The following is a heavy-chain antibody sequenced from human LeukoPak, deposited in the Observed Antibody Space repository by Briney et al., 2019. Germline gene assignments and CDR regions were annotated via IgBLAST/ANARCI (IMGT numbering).Heavy chain of an antibody. J-gene: IGHJ3*02. CDR3: ARQVVVTGGRGAFDI. D-gene: IGHD2-15*01. CDR1: GGSISSYY. Sequence: PSETLSLTCTVSGGSISSYYWSWIRQPPGKGLEWIGSIYYSGSTYYNPSLKSRVTISVDTSKNQFSLKLSSVTAADTAVYYCARQVVVTGGRGAFDIWGQGTMVTVSS. V-gene: IGHV4-59*05. CDR2: IYYSGST.